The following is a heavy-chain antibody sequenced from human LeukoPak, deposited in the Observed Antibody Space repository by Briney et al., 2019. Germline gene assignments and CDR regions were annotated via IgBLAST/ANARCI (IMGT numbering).Heavy chain of an antibody. Sequence: GGSLRLSCAASGFSFSSYAMNWVRQAPGKGQERVSCIRSSADSTYYADSVKGRFTISRDNSKNTLFLQINSLRAEDTAVYYCAKDRLPETYYGSGGNDYWGQGTLVTVSS. V-gene: IGHV3-23*01. D-gene: IGHD3-10*01. CDR1: GFSFSSYA. CDR3: AKDRLPETYYGSGGNDY. CDR2: IRSSADST. J-gene: IGHJ4*02.